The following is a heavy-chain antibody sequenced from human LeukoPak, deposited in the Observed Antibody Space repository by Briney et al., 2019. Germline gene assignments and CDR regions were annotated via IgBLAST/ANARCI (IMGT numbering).Heavy chain of an antibody. CDR3: ARDGAGHYFDY. CDR2: ISSSSSYI. Sequence: GGSLRLFWAAAGFTFVGFNMNWVSQAPGLGLEWVASISSSSSYIYNADSVKGRFTISRDNAKNSLYLQMRSLRAEDTAVYYCARDGAGHYFDYWGQGTLVTVSS. CDR1: GFTFVGFN. J-gene: IGHJ4*02. D-gene: IGHD1-14*01. V-gene: IGHV3-21*04.